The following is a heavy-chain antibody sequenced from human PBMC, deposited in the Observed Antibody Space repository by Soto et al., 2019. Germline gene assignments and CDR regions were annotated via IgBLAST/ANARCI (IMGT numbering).Heavy chain of an antibody. V-gene: IGHV3-23*01. J-gene: IGHJ4*02. CDR1: GFTFSSYA. Sequence: EVQLLESGGGLVQPGGSLRLSCAASGFTFSSYAMSWVRQAPGKGLEWVSAISGSGGSTYYADSVKGRFTISRDNSKRPRYLQMNSLSAEDTAVYYCAQDLPTVTPSRDDYWGQGTLVTVSS. CDR2: ISGSGGST. D-gene: IGHD4-17*01. CDR3: AQDLPTVTPSRDDY.